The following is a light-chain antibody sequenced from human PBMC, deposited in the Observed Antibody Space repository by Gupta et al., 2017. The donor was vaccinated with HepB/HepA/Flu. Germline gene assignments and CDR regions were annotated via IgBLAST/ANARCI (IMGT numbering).Light chain of an antibody. CDR1: RLGDKY. Sequence: SYDLTQPPSVSVSPGQTATITCSGDRLGDKYASWYQQKPGQSPVLVIYQHSKRPTGIPERFSGSTSGNTATLTVSGTQAMDEADYYCQTWDSNTLIFGGGTKLTVL. CDR2: QHS. J-gene: IGLJ2*01. CDR3: QTWDSNTLI. V-gene: IGLV3-1*01.